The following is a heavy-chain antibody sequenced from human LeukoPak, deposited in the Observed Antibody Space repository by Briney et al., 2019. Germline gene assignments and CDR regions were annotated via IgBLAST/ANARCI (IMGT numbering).Heavy chain of an antibody. Sequence: GGSLRLSCAASGFTFSTYWMSWVRQAPGKGLEWVANIKEDGSVNAYVDSVKGRFTISRDNAKNSLDLQMHSLRVDDAAVYYCARLSTVVTFDYWGQGILVTVSS. V-gene: IGHV3-7*01. CDR3: ARLSTVVTFDY. CDR1: GFTFSTYW. CDR2: IKEDGSVN. J-gene: IGHJ4*02. D-gene: IGHD4-23*01.